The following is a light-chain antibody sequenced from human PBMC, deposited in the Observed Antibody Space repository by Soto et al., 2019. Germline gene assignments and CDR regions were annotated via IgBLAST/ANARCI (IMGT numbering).Light chain of an antibody. CDR2: GAS. CDR3: QQRSNWPPT. J-gene: IGKJ1*01. CDR1: QSVRSSF. Sequence: EIVMTQSPATLSVSPGERATLSCRASQSVRSSFLAWYQQKPGQAPRLLIYGASNRATGIPARFSGSGSGPDFTLTISSLEPEDFAVYYCQQRSNWPPTFGQGTKVDIK. V-gene: IGKV3-11*01.